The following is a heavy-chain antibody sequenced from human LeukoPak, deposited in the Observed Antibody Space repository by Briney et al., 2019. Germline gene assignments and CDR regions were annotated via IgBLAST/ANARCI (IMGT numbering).Heavy chain of an antibody. CDR1: GYTFTDYY. CDR2: VDPEDGET. V-gene: IGHV1-69-2*01. D-gene: IGHD1-1*01. J-gene: IGHJ5*02. CDR3: ATLASGFTNSLGGLYNWFDP. Sequence: ATVKISCKVYGYTFTDYYMHWVQQAPGKGLEWMGLVDPEDGETIYAEKFQGRVTITADTSTDTAYMELSSLRSEDTAVYYCATLASGFTNSLGGLYNWFDPWGQGTLVTVSS.